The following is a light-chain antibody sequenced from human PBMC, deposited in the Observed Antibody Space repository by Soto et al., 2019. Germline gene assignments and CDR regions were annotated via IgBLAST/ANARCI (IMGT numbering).Light chain of an antibody. V-gene: IGKV3-20*01. J-gene: IGKJ1*01. CDR3: QQYGSSVKT. CDR2: GAS. Sequence: EIVVTQSPGTLSLSPGERATLSCRASQSVSSNYLAWYQQKPGQAPSLLIFGASNRATDIPDRFSGSGSGTDFTLTISRLEPEDFAVYFCQQYGSSVKTFGQGTKVDIK. CDR1: QSVSSNY.